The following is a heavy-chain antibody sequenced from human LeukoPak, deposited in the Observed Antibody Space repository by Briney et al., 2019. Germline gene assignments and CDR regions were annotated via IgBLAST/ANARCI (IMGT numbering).Heavy chain of an antibody. D-gene: IGHD6-19*01. Sequence: GGSLRLSCAASGFTFSGSAMHWVRQASGKGLEWVGRIRSKANSYATAYAASVKGRFTISRDDSKNTAYLQMNSLKTEDTAVYYCTRWGPGIAVAGFDYWGQGTLVTVSS. V-gene: IGHV3-73*01. CDR1: GFTFSGSA. CDR3: TRWGPGIAVAGFDY. CDR2: IRSKANSYAT. J-gene: IGHJ4*02.